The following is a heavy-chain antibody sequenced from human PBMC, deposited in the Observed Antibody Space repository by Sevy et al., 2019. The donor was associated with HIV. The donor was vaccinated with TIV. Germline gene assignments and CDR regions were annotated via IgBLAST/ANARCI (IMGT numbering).Heavy chain of an antibody. Sequence: SKTLSLTCTVSGGSISSSSYYWGWIRQPPGKGLEWIGSIYYSGSTYYNPSLKSRVTISVDTSKNQFSLKLSSVTAADTAVYYCARRRTSYDILTGYYPLNWFDPWGQGTLVTVSS. CDR2: IYYSGST. J-gene: IGHJ5*02. D-gene: IGHD3-9*01. CDR3: ARRRTSYDILTGYYPLNWFDP. V-gene: IGHV4-39*01. CDR1: GGSISSSSYY.